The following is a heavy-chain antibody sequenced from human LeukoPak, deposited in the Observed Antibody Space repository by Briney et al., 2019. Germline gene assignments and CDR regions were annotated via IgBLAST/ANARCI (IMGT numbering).Heavy chain of an antibody. J-gene: IGHJ3*02. CDR3: ARSLIDYGGSYDAFDI. CDR1: GYTFTRYA. D-gene: IGHD4-23*01. Sequence: GASVKVSCKASGYTFTRYAMNWLRQAPGQGLEWMGWINTNTGNPTYAQGFTGRFVFSLDTSVSTAYLQISSLKAEDTAVYYCARSLIDYGGSYDAFDIWGQGTMVTISS. V-gene: IGHV7-4-1*02. CDR2: INTNTGNP.